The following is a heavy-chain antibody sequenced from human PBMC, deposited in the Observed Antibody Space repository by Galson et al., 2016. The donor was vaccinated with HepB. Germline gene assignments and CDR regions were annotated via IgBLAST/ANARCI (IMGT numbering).Heavy chain of an antibody. CDR3: GRGSKYGFDM. V-gene: IGHV3-74*01. CDR1: GFTFSAYP. Sequence: SLRLSCAASGFTFSAYPMHWVRQAPGKGLVWISRIFTDGSGTLYADSVKGRFTISRDNAKNTLFLQMNGLRADDTAVYYCGRGSKYGFDMWGQGTMVTVSS. J-gene: IGHJ3*02. CDR2: IFTDGSGT.